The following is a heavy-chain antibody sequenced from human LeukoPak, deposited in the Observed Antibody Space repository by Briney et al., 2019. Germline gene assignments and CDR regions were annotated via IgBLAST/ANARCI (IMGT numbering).Heavy chain of an antibody. Sequence: SETLSLTCTVSGGSISSGSYCWSWIRQPAGKGLEWIGRIYTSGSTNYNPSLKSRVTISVDTSKNQFSLKLSSVTAADTAVYYCARGLRSGYSYGLYYYYYMDVWGKGTTVTISS. D-gene: IGHD5-18*01. V-gene: IGHV4-61*02. CDR3: ARGLRSGYSYGLYYYYYMDV. CDR1: GGSISSGSYC. J-gene: IGHJ6*03. CDR2: IYTSGST.